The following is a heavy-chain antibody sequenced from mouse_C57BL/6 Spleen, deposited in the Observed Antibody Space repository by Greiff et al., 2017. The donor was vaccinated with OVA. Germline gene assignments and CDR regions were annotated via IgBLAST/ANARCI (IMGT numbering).Heavy chain of an antibody. J-gene: IGHJ4*01. V-gene: IGHV5-9-1*02. D-gene: IGHD2-5*01. CDR2: ISSGGDYI. CDR1: GFTFSSYA. Sequence: EVQVVESGEGLVKPGGSLKLSCAASGFTFSSYAMSWVRQTPEKRLEWVAYISSGGDYIYYADTVKGRITISRDNARNTLYLQMSSLKSEDTAMYYCTRADYSNRYYYAMDYWGQKTSVTVSS. CDR3: TRADYSNRYYYAMDY.